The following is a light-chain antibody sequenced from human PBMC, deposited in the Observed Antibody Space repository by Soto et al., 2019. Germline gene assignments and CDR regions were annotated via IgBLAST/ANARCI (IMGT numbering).Light chain of an antibody. Sequence: QSALTQPASVSGSPGQSITISCTGTSSDVGGYNYVSWYQQHPGKAPKLMIYDVSNRPSGVSNRFSGSQSGNTASLTISGLQAEDEADYYCSSYTITSTLVFGTGTKLTVL. V-gene: IGLV2-14*01. CDR3: SSYTITSTLV. CDR1: SSDVGGYNY. J-gene: IGLJ1*01. CDR2: DVS.